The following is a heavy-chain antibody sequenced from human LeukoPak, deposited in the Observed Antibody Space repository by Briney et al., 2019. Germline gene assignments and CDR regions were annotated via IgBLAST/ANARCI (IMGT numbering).Heavy chain of an antibody. CDR1: GFTFSSYG. CDR3: AKGVAARPYESEGYYLDY. J-gene: IGHJ4*02. D-gene: IGHD6-25*01. Sequence: PGGSLRLSCAASGFTFSSYGMHWVRQAPGKGREWVAVIWYGGSNKYYADSVKGRFTISRDNSKNTLYLQMNSLRAEDTAVYYCAKGVAARPYESEGYYLDYWGQGTLVTVSS. V-gene: IGHV3-33*08. CDR2: IWYGGSNK.